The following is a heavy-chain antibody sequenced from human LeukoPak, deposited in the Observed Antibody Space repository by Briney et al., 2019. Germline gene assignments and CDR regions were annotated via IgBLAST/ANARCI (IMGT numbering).Heavy chain of an antibody. Sequence: SETLSLTCAVYGGSFSGYYWSWIRQPPGKGLEWIGEINHSGGTNYIPSLKSRFTISVATSKNQFSLKLSSVTAADTAVYYCARGGYYGSGNDFRFDPWGQGTLVTVSS. J-gene: IGHJ5*02. V-gene: IGHV4-34*01. CDR1: GGSFSGYY. CDR3: ARGGYYGSGNDFRFDP. CDR2: INHSGGT. D-gene: IGHD3-10*01.